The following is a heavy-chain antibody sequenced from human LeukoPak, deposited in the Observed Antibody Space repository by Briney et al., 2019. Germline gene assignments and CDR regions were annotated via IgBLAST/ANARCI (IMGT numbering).Heavy chain of an antibody. V-gene: IGHV3-23*01. J-gene: IGHJ4*02. CDR1: GFTFSSYV. D-gene: IGHD3-22*01. CDR2: ITGSGDTT. CDR3: AKRDPGYYLDY. Sequence: PGGSLRLSCAASGFTFSSYVMNWVRQAPGKGLEWVSAITGSGDTTYYADSVKGRFTISRDNSNNTLYLQMNSLRAEDTAVYYCAKRDPGYYLDYWGQGALVTVSS.